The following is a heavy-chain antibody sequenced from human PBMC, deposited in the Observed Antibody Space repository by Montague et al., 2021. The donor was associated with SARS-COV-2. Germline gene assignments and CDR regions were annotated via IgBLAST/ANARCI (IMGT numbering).Heavy chain of an antibody. CDR2: IYSGDSST. Sequence: CLRLSCAASGFTFSSYAMSWVRQAPGKGLEWVSVIYSGDSSTYYADSVKGRFTISRDNSKNTLYLQMNSLRAEDTAVYYCAKRGATSPFDSWGQGTLVTVSS. V-gene: IGHV3-23*03. J-gene: IGHJ4*02. CDR3: AKRGATSPFDS. CDR1: GFTFSSYA. D-gene: IGHD1-26*01.